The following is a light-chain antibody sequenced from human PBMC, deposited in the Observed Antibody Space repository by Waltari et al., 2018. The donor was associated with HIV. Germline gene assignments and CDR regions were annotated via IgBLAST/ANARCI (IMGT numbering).Light chain of an antibody. Sequence: QSVMTQPPSASGNPGQRVTIPCPWPSSTIGSRSVNRYQHFPGTAPKLLIFTNDQRPSGVPDRFSASKSGTSASLSISGLHSGDEGVYYCSAWDVSLNGVVFGGGTKLTVL. CDR2: TND. V-gene: IGLV1-44*01. CDR1: SSTIGSRS. J-gene: IGLJ2*01. CDR3: SAWDVSLNGVV.